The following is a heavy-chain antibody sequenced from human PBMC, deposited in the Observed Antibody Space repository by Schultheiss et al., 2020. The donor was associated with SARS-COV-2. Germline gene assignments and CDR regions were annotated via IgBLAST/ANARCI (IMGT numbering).Heavy chain of an antibody. CDR1: GFTFSSYS. D-gene: IGHD1-26*01. V-gene: IGHV3-73*01. CDR2: IRSKANNYAT. J-gene: IGHJ4*02. Sequence: GGSLRLSCAASGFTFSSYSMNWVRQASGKGLEWVGRIRSKANNYATAYAASVKGRFTISRDDSKNTAYLQMNSLKTEDTALYYCTRREWELDPFDYWGQGTLVTVSS. CDR3: TRREWELDPFDY.